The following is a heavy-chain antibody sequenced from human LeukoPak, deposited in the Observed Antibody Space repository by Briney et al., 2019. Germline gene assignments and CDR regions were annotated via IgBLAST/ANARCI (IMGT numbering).Heavy chain of an antibody. CDR1: GYSFTSYW. Sequence: GESLKISCKGSGYSFTSYWIGWVRQMPGKGLEWMGIIYPGDSDTRYSPSFQGQVTISADKSISTAYLQWSSLKASDTAMFYCAIDTINYYGSGSFDYWGQGTLVTVSS. J-gene: IGHJ4*02. CDR2: IYPGDSDT. V-gene: IGHV5-51*01. CDR3: AIDTINYYGSGSFDY. D-gene: IGHD3-10*01.